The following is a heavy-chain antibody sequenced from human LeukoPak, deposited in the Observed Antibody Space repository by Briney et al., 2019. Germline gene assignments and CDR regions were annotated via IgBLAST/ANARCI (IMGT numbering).Heavy chain of an antibody. CDR3: AREGSSYAPSEPFYFDL. V-gene: IGHV3-48*03. CDR1: GFTFSSYA. D-gene: IGHD3-10*01. Sequence: GGSLRLSCAASGFTFSSYAMSWVRQAPGKGLEWISYISSSGYTTRYADSVKGRFTISRDNAQNSLYLQMNSLKAEDTALYYCAREGSSYAPSEPFYFDLWGLGTLVTVSS. CDR2: ISSSGYTT. J-gene: IGHJ4*02.